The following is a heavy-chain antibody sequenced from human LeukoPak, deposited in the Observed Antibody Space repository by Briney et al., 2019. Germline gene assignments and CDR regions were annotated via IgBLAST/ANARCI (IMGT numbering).Heavy chain of an antibody. V-gene: IGHV1-2*02. CDR3: ARSDRLHGGPYLIGP. CDR2: INPNSGGT. J-gene: IGHJ5*02. D-gene: IGHD2-21*01. Sequence: ASVKVSCKASGYSFTDYYMHWVRQAPGQGLEWMGWINPNSGGTNSAQKFQGRVTMTRDTSITTVYMEVSWLTSDDTAIYYCARSDRLHGGPYLIGPWGQGTLVTVSS. CDR1: GYSFTDYY.